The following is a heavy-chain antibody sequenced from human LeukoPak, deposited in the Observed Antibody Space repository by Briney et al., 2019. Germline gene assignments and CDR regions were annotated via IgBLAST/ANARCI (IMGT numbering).Heavy chain of an antibody. Sequence: PGRSLRLSCAASGFTSSSYAMHWVRQAPGKGLEWVAVISYDGSNKYYADSVKGRFTISRDNSKNTLYLRMNSLRAEDTAVYYCARDVVGSSNNGMDVWGQGTTVTVSS. CDR3: ARDVVGSSNNGMDV. V-gene: IGHV3-30-3*01. D-gene: IGHD6-13*01. J-gene: IGHJ6*02. CDR1: GFTSSSYA. CDR2: ISYDGSNK.